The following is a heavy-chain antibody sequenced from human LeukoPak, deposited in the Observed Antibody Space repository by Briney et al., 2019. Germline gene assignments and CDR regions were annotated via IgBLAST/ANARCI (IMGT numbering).Heavy chain of an antibody. CDR1: GFTFSSYA. CDR3: AKDIAPADYDILTGTFDY. Sequence: GRSLRLSCAASGFTFSSYAMHWVRQAPGKGLEWVAVISYDGSNKYYADSVKGRFTISRDNSKNTLYLQMNSLRAEDTALYYCAKDIAPADYDILTGTFDYWGQGTLVTVSS. CDR2: ISYDGSNK. V-gene: IGHV3-30-3*01. J-gene: IGHJ4*02. D-gene: IGHD3-9*01.